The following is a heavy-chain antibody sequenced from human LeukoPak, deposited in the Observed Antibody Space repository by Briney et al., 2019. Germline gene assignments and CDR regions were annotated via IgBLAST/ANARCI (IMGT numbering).Heavy chain of an antibody. Sequence: GGSLRLSCTASRFTFSSYWMNWVRQAPGKGLEWVANIKQDGSQKYYVDSVKGRFTISRDNAKNSLYLQMNSLRAEDTAVYYCARGSGWYSFDYWGQGTLVTVSS. CDR3: ARGSGWYSFDY. CDR2: IKQDGSQK. J-gene: IGHJ4*02. CDR1: RFTFSSYW. V-gene: IGHV3-7*04. D-gene: IGHD6-19*01.